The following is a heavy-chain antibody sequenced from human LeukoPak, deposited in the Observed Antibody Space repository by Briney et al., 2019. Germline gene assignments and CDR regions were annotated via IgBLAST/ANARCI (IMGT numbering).Heavy chain of an antibody. J-gene: IGHJ5*02. D-gene: IGHD3-9*01. CDR3: ARDRGYDILTGYSEAWFDP. CDR2: IYYSGST. V-gene: IGHV4-59*01. Sequence: KPSETRSLTCTVSGGSISSYYWSWIRQPPGKGLEWIGYIYYSGSTNYNPSLKSRVTISVDTSKNQFSLKLSSVTAADTAVYYCARDRGYDILTGYSEAWFDPWGQGTLVTVSS. CDR1: GGSISSYY.